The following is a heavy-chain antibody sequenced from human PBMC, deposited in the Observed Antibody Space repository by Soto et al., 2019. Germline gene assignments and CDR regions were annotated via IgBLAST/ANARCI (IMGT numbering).Heavy chain of an antibody. CDR1: GGSINSGGYY. D-gene: IGHD4-17*01. V-gene: IGHV4-31*03. Sequence: QMQLQESGPGLVKPSQTLSLTCTVSGGSINSGGYYWSWIRQHPEKGLERIGYIYHSGTYYNPSLKRRVSISVDTSKNQFSLKLSSVTAADTAVYYCATTTTTTLYFDDWGQGTLVTVSS. CDR2: IYHSGT. J-gene: IGHJ4*02. CDR3: ATTTTTTLYFDD.